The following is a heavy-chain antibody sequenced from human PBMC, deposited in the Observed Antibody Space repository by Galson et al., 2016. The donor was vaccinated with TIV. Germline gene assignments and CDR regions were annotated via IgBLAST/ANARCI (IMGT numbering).Heavy chain of an antibody. D-gene: IGHD3-22*01. J-gene: IGHJ3*02. Sequence: LSLTCTVSGGSISSRGYYWSWIRQHPGKGLEWIEYIYYSGSTYYSPSLKSRLTISLDTSKNQFSLKLNSVTAADTAVYYCVRGLLDTSGYYPPPDAFDIWGQGTMVTVSS. CDR1: GGSISSRGYY. CDR3: VRGLLDTSGYYPPPDAFDI. CDR2: IYYSGST. V-gene: IGHV4-31*03.